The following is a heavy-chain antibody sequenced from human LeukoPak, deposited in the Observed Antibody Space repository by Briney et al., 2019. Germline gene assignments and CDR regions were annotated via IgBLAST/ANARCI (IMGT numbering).Heavy chain of an antibody. CDR1: GFTVSYDY. Sequence: GGSLRLSCAASGFTVSYDYVSWVRLAPGKGLEFVSALYPGGKTYYADSVKGRFTISRDNSKNTLYLQMNSLRAEDTAVYYCARGYSGIYYFDYWGQGTLVTVSS. J-gene: IGHJ4*02. V-gene: IGHV3-53*05. CDR2: LYPGGKT. D-gene: IGHD1-26*01. CDR3: ARGYSGIYYFDY.